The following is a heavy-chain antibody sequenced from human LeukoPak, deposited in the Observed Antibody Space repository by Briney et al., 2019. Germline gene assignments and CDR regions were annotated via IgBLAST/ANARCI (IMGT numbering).Heavy chain of an antibody. Sequence: GRSLRPSCAASAPTPSTYTTEWVSQAAGKLREWDSYISSSSTNIYYADSVKGRFTISRDNAKNSLSLQMNSLRAEDTAVYYCARDILSQGPDAFDIWGQGTMVTVSS. CDR3: ARDILSQGPDAFDI. D-gene: IGHD2/OR15-2a*01. CDR2: ISSSSTNI. CDR1: APTPSTYT. J-gene: IGHJ3*02. V-gene: IGHV3-48*01.